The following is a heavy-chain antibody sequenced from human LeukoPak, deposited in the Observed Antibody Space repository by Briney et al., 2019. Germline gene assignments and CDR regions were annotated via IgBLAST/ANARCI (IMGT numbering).Heavy chain of an antibody. CDR2: IYYSGST. Sequence: SETLSLTCTVSGGSISPYYWSWIRQPPGKGLEWIGYIYYSGSTNYNPSLKSRVTISVDTSKNQFSLKLSSVTAADTAVYYCARTRSRALDYWGQGTLVTVSS. CDR1: GGSISPYY. D-gene: IGHD6-13*01. J-gene: IGHJ4*02. V-gene: IGHV4-59*01. CDR3: ARTRSRALDY.